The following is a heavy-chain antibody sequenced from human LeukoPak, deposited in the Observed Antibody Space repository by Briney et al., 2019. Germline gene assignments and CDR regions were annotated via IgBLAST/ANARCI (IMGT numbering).Heavy chain of an antibody. V-gene: IGHV3-23*01. CDR2: ISRGGDST. J-gene: IGHJ4*02. CDR1: GFTFTSYA. Sequence: GGSLRLSCAASGFTFTSYAMNWVRQAPGKGLEWVSSISRGGDSTYYADSVKGRFTISRDNSKNTLYLQMNSLRAEDTAVYYCARGYPAMVSAPDYWGQGTLVTVSS. D-gene: IGHD5-18*01. CDR3: ARGYPAMVSAPDY.